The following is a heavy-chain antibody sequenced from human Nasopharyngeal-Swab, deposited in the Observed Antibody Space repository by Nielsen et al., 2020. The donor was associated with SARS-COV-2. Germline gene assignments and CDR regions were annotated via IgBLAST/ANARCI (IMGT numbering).Heavy chain of an antibody. CDR2: SKQSGGGT. Sequence: WVPQAPAHGLDWMGISKQSGGGTREAQKMQGRVTITRDMSTSTAYMELSSLRSEDTAVYYCAADWFRLRFLEWLPGGYGMDVWGQGTTVSVSS. V-gene: IGHV1-46*04. J-gene: IGHJ6*02. CDR3: AADWFRLRFLEWLPGGYGMDV. D-gene: IGHD3-3*01.